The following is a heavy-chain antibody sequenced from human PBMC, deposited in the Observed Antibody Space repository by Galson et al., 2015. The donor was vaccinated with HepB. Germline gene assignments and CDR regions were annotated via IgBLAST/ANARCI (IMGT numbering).Heavy chain of an antibody. V-gene: IGHV3-73*01. J-gene: IGHJ4*02. CDR1: GFTFSASA. CDR3: IVRTEGY. D-gene: IGHD6-6*01. CDR2: ITNKAHSFAT. Sequence: SLRLSCAASGFTFSASALHWVRQASGKGLEWVGRITNKAHSFATAYAESVGGRFIISRDDSKNTAYLQMSNLKTEDTAVYYCIVRTEGYRGQGTLVTVSS.